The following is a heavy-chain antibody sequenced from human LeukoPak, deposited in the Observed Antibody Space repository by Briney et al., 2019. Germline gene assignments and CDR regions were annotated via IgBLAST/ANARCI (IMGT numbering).Heavy chain of an antibody. V-gene: IGHV1-24*01. Sequence: ASVKVSCKVSGYTLTELSMHWVRQAPGKGLEWMGGFDPEDGEAIYAQKFQGRVTMTEDTSTDTAYMELSSLRSEDTAVYYCATGRYSGYDLDYWGQGTLVTVSS. J-gene: IGHJ4*02. CDR2: FDPEDGEA. CDR3: ATGRYSGYDLDY. CDR1: GYTLTELS. D-gene: IGHD5-12*01.